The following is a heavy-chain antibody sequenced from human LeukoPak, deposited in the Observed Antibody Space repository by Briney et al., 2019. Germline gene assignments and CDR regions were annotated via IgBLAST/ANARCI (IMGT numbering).Heavy chain of an antibody. D-gene: IGHD2-2*01. CDR1: GYTFTGYY. V-gene: IGHV1-2*02. Sequence: ASVKVSCKASGYTFTGYYMHWVRQAPGRGLEWMGWINPNSGATNYAQKFQGRVTMTRDTSISTAYMEMSRLRSDDTAVYYCARAIVVVPVATLWGHGTLVTVSS. J-gene: IGHJ4*01. CDR2: INPNSGAT. CDR3: ARAIVVVPVATL.